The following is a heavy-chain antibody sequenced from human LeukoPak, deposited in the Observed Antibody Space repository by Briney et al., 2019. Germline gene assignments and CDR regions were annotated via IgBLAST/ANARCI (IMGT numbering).Heavy chain of an antibody. Sequence: SETLSLTCTVSGGSMSSASSYWGWIRQPPGKGLEWIGTVYYTGRTYNNPSLKSRITISVDSSNNQFSPKVASVTAADTAVYYCASTHAGRYYTTFDSWGQGALVAVSS. CDR2: VYYTGRT. J-gene: IGHJ4*02. V-gene: IGHV4-39*01. D-gene: IGHD1-26*01. CDR1: GGSMSSASSY. CDR3: ASTHAGRYYTTFDS.